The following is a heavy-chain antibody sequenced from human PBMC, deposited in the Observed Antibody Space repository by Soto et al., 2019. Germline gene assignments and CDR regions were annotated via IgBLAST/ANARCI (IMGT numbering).Heavy chain of an antibody. D-gene: IGHD6-19*01. CDR2: INPSGGST. V-gene: IGHV1-46*01. J-gene: IGHJ5*02. CDR1: GYTFTSYY. Sequence: ASVKVSCKASGYTFTSYYMPWVRQAPGQGLEWMGIINPSGGSTSYAQKFQGRVTMTRDTSTSTVYMELSSLRSEGTAVYYCARGGPSSGWYNWFDPWGQGTLVTVSS. CDR3: ARGGPSSGWYNWFDP.